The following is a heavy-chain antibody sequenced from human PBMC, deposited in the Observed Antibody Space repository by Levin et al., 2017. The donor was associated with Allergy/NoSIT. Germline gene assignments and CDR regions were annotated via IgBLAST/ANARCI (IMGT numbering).Heavy chain of an antibody. J-gene: IGHJ3*02. CDR3: ALSDIVGVHDAFDI. CDR1: GFTFSSYA. CDR2: ISYDGSNK. D-gene: IGHD1-26*01. Sequence: AGGSLRLSCAASGFTFSSYAMHWVRQAPGKGLEWVAVISYDGSNKYYADSVKGRFTISRDNSKNTLYLQMNSLRAEDTAVYYCALSDIVGVHDAFDIWGQGTMVTVSS. V-gene: IGHV3-30-3*01.